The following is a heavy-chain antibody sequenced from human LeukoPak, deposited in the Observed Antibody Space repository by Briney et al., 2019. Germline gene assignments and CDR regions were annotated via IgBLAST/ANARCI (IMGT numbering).Heavy chain of an antibody. CDR1: GGSISNYY. CDR2: IYYSGST. V-gene: IGHV4-59*01. CDR3: ARAHPNNWKGPSDY. D-gene: IGHD1-1*01. Sequence: PSETLSLTCIVSGGSISNYYWSWIRQPPGKGLEWIGYIYYSGSTNYNPSLKSRVTISVDTSKNQFSLKLSSVTAADTAVYYCARAHPNNWKGPSDYWGQGTLVTVSS. J-gene: IGHJ4*02.